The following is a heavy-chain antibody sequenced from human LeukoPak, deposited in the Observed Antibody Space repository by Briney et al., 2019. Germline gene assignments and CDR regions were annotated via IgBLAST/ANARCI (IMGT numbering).Heavy chain of an antibody. CDR2: VDHSGST. CDR1: GGSFSGYY. CDR3: ARVDHCISATCYENYNWLDP. D-gene: IGHD2-2*01. Sequence: SETLSLTCAVYGGSFSGYYWGWIRQPPGKGLEYIGEVDHSGSTNYNPSLKSRVTLSPDTSTNQFSLTLHSMTAADAAVYFCARVDHCISATCYENYNWLDPWGEGALVSVSS. V-gene: IGHV4-34*01. J-gene: IGHJ5*02.